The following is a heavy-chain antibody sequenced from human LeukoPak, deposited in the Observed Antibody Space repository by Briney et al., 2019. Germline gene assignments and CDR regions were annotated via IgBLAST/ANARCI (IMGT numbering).Heavy chain of an antibody. Sequence: PGGSLRLSCAASGFTFSSYAMSWVRQAPGNGLEWVSAISGSGGSTYYADSVKGRFTISRDNSKNTLYLQMNSLRAEDTAVYYCAKEGLYCSGGSCYGPFGYWGQGTLVTVSS. CDR1: GFTFSSYA. V-gene: IGHV3-23*01. CDR3: AKEGLYCSGGSCYGPFGY. D-gene: IGHD2-15*01. J-gene: IGHJ4*02. CDR2: ISGSGGST.